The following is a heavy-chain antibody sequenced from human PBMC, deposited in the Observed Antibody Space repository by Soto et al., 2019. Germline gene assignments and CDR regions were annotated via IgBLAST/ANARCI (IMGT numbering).Heavy chain of an antibody. CDR2: ISSSSSYI. Sequence: GGSLRLSCAASGFTFSSYSMNWVRQAPGKGLEWVSSISSSSSYIYYADSVKGRFTISRDNAKNSLYLQMNSLRAEDTAVYYCARDDRGYSGYDFAFDIWGQGTMVTVSS. CDR3: ARDDRGYSGYDFAFDI. V-gene: IGHV3-21*01. D-gene: IGHD5-12*01. CDR1: GFTFSSYS. J-gene: IGHJ3*02.